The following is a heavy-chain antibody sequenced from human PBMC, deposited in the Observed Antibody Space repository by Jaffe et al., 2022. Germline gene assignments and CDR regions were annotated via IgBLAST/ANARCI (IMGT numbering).Heavy chain of an antibody. Sequence: QVQLQESGPGLVKPSETLSLTCAVSGYSISSGYYWGWIRQPPGKGLEWIGSIYHSGSTYYNPSLKSRVTISVDTSKNQFSLKLSSVTAADTAVYYCARPPDDYGDYLDAFDIWGQGTMVTVSS. V-gene: IGHV4-38-2*01. CDR1: GYSISSGYY. D-gene: IGHD4-17*01. CDR3: ARPPDDYGDYLDAFDI. J-gene: IGHJ3*02. CDR2: IYHSGST.